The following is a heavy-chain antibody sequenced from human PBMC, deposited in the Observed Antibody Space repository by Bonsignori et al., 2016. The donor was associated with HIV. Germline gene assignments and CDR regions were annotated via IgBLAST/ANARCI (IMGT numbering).Heavy chain of an antibody. Sequence: VRQAPGKGLEWVAVISYDGSNKYYADSVKGRFTISRDNSKNTLYLQMNSLRAEDTAVYYCAKDVYYYDSSGYFDYWGQGTLVTVSS. V-gene: IGHV3-30*18. CDR2: ISYDGSNK. D-gene: IGHD3-22*01. J-gene: IGHJ4*02. CDR3: AKDVYYYDSSGYFDY.